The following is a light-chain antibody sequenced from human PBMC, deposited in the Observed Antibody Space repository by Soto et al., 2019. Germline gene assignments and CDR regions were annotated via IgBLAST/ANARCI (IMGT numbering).Light chain of an antibody. CDR1: QSISIW. V-gene: IGKV1-5*03. CDR3: KKYSTHTLRT. Sequence: DIQMTQSPSTLSASVGDRVTITCRASQSISIWLAWYQQKPGKAPKILIYKASSLESGVPSRFSSSGSGTEFTLTISSLQPDDFATYYCKKYSTHTLRTFGQGNKVEIX. CDR2: KAS. J-gene: IGKJ1*01.